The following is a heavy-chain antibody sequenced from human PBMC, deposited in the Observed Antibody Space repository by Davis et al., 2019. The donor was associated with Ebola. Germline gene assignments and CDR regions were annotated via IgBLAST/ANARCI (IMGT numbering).Heavy chain of an antibody. CDR2: IIPIFGTA. D-gene: IGHD2-15*01. CDR3: AWSGVVVVEWGWFDP. Sequence: SVKVSCKASGGTFSSYAISWVRQATGQGLEWMGGIIPIFGTANYAQKFQGRVTITADKSTSTAYMELSSLRSADAAVYYCAWSGVVVVEWGWFDPWGQGTLVTVSS. J-gene: IGHJ5*02. V-gene: IGHV1-69*06. CDR1: GGTFSSYA.